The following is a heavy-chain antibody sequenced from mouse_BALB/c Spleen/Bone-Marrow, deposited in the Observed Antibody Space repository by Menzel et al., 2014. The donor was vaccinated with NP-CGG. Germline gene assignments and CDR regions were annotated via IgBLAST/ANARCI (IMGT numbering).Heavy chain of an antibody. CDR1: GFSFPNYG. J-gene: IGHJ2*01. V-gene: IGHV2-2*02. D-gene: IGHD4-1*01. CDR3: ARNPVGRNYFDY. CDR2: IWSGGST. Sequence: VNVVESGPGLVQPSQSLSITCTVSGFSFPNYGVHWVRQSPGKGLEWLGVIWSGGSTDYNAAFISRLSISKDNSKSXVFFKMNSLQVNDTAIYYCARNPVGRNYFDYWGQGTTLTVSS.